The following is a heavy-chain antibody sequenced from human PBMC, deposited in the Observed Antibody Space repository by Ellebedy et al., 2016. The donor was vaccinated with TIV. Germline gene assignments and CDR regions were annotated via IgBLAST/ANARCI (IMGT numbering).Heavy chain of an antibody. J-gene: IGHJ4*02. CDR2: ITGMFRTV. CDR3: ARGGAYYHRYFDD. CDR1: GGTFNSHA. Sequence: SVKVSCKASGGTFNSHAISWVRQAPGQGLEWMGGITGMFRTVNYAQKFQGRVTLTADEFITTAYMELSSLRSEDTAVYYCARGGAYYHRYFDDWGQGTLVTVSS. V-gene: IGHV1-69*13. D-gene: IGHD3-10*01.